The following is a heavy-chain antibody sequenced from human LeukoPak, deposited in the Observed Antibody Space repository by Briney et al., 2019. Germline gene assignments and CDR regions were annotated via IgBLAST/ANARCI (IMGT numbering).Heavy chain of an antibody. CDR3: AKAHDFWSGYHYYGMDV. D-gene: IGHD3-3*01. Sequence: GGSRSLSWAAAGFTLSSYSMNWVSQAPGKGLEWDSYISSSSSTIYYADSVKGRFTISRDNAKNSLYLQMNSLRAEDTAVYYCAKAHDFWSGYHYYGMDVWGQGTTVTVSS. CDR2: ISSSSSTI. J-gene: IGHJ6*02. CDR1: GFTLSSYS. V-gene: IGHV3-48*01.